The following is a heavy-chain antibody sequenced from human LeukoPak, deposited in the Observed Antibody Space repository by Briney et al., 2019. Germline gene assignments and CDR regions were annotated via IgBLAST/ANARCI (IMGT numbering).Heavy chain of an antibody. CDR1: GFTFTSYN. D-gene: IGHD3-10*01. CDR2: ISSSSSYM. J-gene: IGHJ4*02. CDR3: ARDMDGYFDY. V-gene: IGHV3-21*01. Sequence: GGSLRLSCAASGFTFTSYNMNWVRQAPGKGLEWVSCISSSSSYMYYADSVKGRFTISRDNAKNSLYLQMNSLRAEDTAVCHCARDMDGYFDYWGQGTLVTVSS.